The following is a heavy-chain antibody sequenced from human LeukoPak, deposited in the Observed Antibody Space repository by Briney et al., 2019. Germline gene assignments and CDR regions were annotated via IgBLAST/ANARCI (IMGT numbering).Heavy chain of an antibody. CDR2: INSDGSST. V-gene: IGHV3-74*01. CDR1: GFTFSSYW. CDR3: ARRIAAAAAPYYFDY. D-gene: IGHD6-13*01. J-gene: IGHJ4*02. Sequence: GGSLRLSCAASGFTFSSYWMHWVRQAPGKGLLWVSRINSDGSSTSYADSVKGRFTISRDNAKNTLYLQMNSLRAEDMAVYYCARRIAAAAAPYYFDYWGQGTLVTVSS.